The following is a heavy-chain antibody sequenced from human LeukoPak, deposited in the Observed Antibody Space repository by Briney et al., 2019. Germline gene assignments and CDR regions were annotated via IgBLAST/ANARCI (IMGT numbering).Heavy chain of an antibody. D-gene: IGHD4-17*01. CDR3: ARDRWGTVTFDY. V-gene: IGHV1-18*01. J-gene: IGHJ4*02. CDR1: GYTFTSYG. Sequence: ASVKVSCKASGYTFTSYGISWVRQAPGQGLEWMGWISAYNRNTNYAQKLQGRVTMTTDTSTSTAYMELRSLRSDDTAVYYCARDRWGTVTFDYWGQGTLVTVSS. CDR2: ISAYNRNT.